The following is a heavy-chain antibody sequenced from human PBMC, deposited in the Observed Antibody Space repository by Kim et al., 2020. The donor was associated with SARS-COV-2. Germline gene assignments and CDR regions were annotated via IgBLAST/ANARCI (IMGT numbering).Heavy chain of an antibody. CDR3: TATGVGYYYGMDV. Sequence: GGSLRLSCAASGFTFSNAWMSWVRQAPGKGLEWVGRIKSKTDGGTTDYAAPVKGRFTISRDDSKNTLYLQMNSLKTEDTAVYYCTATGVGYYYGMDVWGQGTTVTVSS. J-gene: IGHJ6*02. V-gene: IGHV3-15*01. D-gene: IGHD3-9*01. CDR2: IKSKTDGGTT. CDR1: GFTFSNAW.